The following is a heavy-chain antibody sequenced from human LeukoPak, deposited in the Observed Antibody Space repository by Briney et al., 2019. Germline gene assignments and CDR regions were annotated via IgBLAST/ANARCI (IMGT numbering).Heavy chain of an antibody. D-gene: IGHD5-24*01. J-gene: IGHJ4*02. V-gene: IGHV4-59*01. CDR3: ARGEMATIMREIDFDY. CDR1: GASISSYY. CDR2: IYYSGST. Sequence: SETLSLTCTVSGASISSYYWSWIRQPPGKGLEWIGYIYYSGSTNYNPSLKSRVTISVDTSKNQFSLKLSSVTAADTAVYYCARGEMATIMREIDFDYWGQGTLVTVSS.